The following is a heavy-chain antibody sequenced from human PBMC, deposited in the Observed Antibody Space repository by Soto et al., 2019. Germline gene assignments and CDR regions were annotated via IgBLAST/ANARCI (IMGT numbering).Heavy chain of an antibody. CDR3: AGGCDLGSYSYGQGGFDY. D-gene: IGHD5-18*01. J-gene: IGHJ4*02. Sequence: ASVKVSCKASGYTFTSYYMHWVRQAPGQGLEWMGIINPSGGSTSYAQKFQGRVTMTRDTSTSTVYMELSSLRSEDTAVYYCAGGCDLGSYSYGQGGFDYWGQGTLVTVSS. V-gene: IGHV1-46*01. CDR1: GYTFTSYY. CDR2: INPSGGST.